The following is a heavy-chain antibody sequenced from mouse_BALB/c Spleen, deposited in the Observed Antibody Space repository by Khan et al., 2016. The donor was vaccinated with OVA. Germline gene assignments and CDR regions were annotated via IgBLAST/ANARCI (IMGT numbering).Heavy chain of an antibody. CDR1: GYSFTNYG. Sequence: QIQLVQSGPELKKPGETVKISCKASGYSFTNYGMNWVKQSPGKALKWMGWINTYTGEPTSADDFKGRFAFSLETSANTAYLQLNILKNEDTATYFCARPPYFSYTLDYWGQGTSVTVSS. V-gene: IGHV9-3-1*01. CDR2: INTYTGEP. D-gene: IGHD2-10*01. CDR3: ARPPYFSYTLDY. J-gene: IGHJ4*01.